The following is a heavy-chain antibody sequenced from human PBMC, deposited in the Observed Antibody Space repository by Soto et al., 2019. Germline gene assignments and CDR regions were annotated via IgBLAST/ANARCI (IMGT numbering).Heavy chain of an antibody. CDR2: ISYHGSTE. V-gene: IGHV3-30-3*01. CDR3: ARGYSYGPNWESDALDI. Sequence: QVQLVESGVGVVQPGRSLRLSCAASGFSFSIYAMHWVRQAPGKGLEWVAVISYHGSTEYYGDSVKGRFTISRDNSKNTLYLQMYSLRPEDTAIYYCARGYSYGPNWESDALDIWGQGAMVTVSS. D-gene: IGHD5-18*01. J-gene: IGHJ3*02. CDR1: GFSFSIYA.